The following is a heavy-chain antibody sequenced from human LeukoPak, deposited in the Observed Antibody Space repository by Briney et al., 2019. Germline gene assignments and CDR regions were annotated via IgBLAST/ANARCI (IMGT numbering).Heavy chain of an antibody. CDR3: AKITGPTMIVESDY. D-gene: IGHD3-22*01. Sequence: PGGSLRLSCAASGFTFSSYAMSWVRQAPGKGLEWVSAISGSGGSTYYADSVKGRFTISRDNSKNTLYLQMNSLRAEDTAVYYCAKITGPTMIVESDYWGQGTLVTVSS. J-gene: IGHJ4*02. CDR2: ISGSGGST. V-gene: IGHV3-23*01. CDR1: GFTFSSYA.